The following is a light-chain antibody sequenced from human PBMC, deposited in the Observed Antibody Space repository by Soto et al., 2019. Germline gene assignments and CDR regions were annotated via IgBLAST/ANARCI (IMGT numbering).Light chain of an antibody. CDR3: QQYNNWPPMA. V-gene: IGKV3-15*01. CDR1: QSVSSN. J-gene: IGKJ1*01. Sequence: EIVMTQSPATLSVSPGERATLSCRASQSVSSNLAWYQQTPGQAPRLLIYGASTRATGIPARFSGSGSGTEFTLTISSLQSEDFAVYYCQQYNNWPPMAFGKGTKVEIK. CDR2: GAS.